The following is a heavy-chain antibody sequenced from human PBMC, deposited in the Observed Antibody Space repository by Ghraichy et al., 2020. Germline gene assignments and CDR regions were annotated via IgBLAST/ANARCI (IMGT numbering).Heavy chain of an antibody. CDR1: GYTFTSYY. V-gene: IGHV1-46*03. CDR2: INPSGGST. J-gene: IGHJ6*03. Sequence: ASVKVSCKASGYTFTSYYMHWVRQAPGQGLEWMGIINPSGGSTSYAQKFQGRVTMTRDTSTSTVYMELSSLRSEDTAVYYCARGGGWWSGYWDYYYYMDVWGKGTTVTVAS. CDR3: ARGGGWWSGYWDYYYYMDV. D-gene: IGHD3-3*01.